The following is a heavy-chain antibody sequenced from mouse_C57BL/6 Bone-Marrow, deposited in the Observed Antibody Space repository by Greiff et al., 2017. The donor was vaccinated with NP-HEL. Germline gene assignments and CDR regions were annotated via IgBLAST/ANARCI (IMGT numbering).Heavy chain of an antibody. Sequence: EVMLVESGGDLVKPGGSLKLSCAASGFTFSSYGMSWVRQTPDKRLEWVATISSGGSYTYYPDSVKGRFTISRDNAKNTLYRQMSRLKSEDTARDDCARQPLLLGGGYGDVWGTGTTVTVSA. J-gene: IGHJ1*03. CDR1: GFTFSSYG. CDR3: ARQPLLLGGGYGDV. V-gene: IGHV5-6*01. CDR2: ISSGGSYT. D-gene: IGHD2-12*01.